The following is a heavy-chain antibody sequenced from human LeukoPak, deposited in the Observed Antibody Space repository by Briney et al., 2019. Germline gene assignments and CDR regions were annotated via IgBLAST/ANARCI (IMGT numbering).Heavy chain of an antibody. D-gene: IGHD6-19*01. Sequence: GRSLRLSCAASGFTFDDYAMHWVRQAPGKGLEWVSGISWNSGSIGYADSVKGRFTISRDNAKNSLYLQMNSLRAEDTALYYCAKGRGLGSFDYWGQGTLVTVSS. CDR1: GFTFDDYA. V-gene: IGHV3-9*01. CDR2: ISWNSGSI. CDR3: AKGRGLGSFDY. J-gene: IGHJ4*02.